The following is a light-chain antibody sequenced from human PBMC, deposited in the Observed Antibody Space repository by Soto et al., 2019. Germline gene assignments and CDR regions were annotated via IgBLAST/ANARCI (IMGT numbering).Light chain of an antibody. CDR1: QTISSW. CDR2: DAS. V-gene: IGKV1-5*01. Sequence: DIQMTQSPSTLSASVGDRVTITCRASQTISSWLAWYQQTPGKPPKLLIYDASILESGVPSRFSGSGSGTEFTLTISNLQPDDFATYYCQQYDSYSWTFGQGTKVDIK. J-gene: IGKJ1*01. CDR3: QQYDSYSWT.